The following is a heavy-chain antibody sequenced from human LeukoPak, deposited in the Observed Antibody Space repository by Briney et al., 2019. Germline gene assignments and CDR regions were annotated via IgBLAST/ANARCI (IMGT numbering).Heavy chain of an antibody. D-gene: IGHD3-16*02. CDR3: ARVPRRLRLGELSLDY. Sequence: GASVKVSCKASGCTFTGYYMHWVRQAPGQGLEWMGRINPNSGGTNYAQKVQGRVTMTRDTPISTAYMELSRLRSDDTAVYYCARVPRRLRLGELSLDYWGQGNLVTVSS. J-gene: IGHJ4*02. CDR2: INPNSGGT. CDR1: GCTFTGYY. V-gene: IGHV1-2*06.